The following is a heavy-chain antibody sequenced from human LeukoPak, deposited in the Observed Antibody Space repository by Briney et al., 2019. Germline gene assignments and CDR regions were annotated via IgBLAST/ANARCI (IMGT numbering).Heavy chain of an antibody. D-gene: IGHD5-24*01. CDR3: ASPSDGYNKWPYFDSFDI. V-gene: IGHV1-69*04. Sequence: SSVTVFCKASGGTFSSYAISWVRQAPGQGLEWMGRIIPILGIANYAQKFQGRVTITADKSTSTAYMELSSLRSEDTAVYYCASPSDGYNKWPYFDSFDIWGQGTMV. J-gene: IGHJ3*02. CDR1: GGTFSSYA. CDR2: IIPILGIA.